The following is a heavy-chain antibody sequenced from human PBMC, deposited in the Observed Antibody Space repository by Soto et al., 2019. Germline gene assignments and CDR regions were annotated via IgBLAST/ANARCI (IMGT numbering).Heavy chain of an antibody. Sequence: QLQLQESGPGLVKPSETLSLTCTVSGDSIISSNYYWAWIRQPPGKGLEWIGSIYYSGSTYYNPSLKSRVTIAVDTSKNQFSLKVSSVTAADTGVYYCARLEMVYVTSRYNYHGMDVWGQGTTVTVSS. CDR1: GDSIISSNYY. CDR2: IYYSGST. CDR3: ARLEMVYVTSRYNYHGMDV. J-gene: IGHJ6*02. V-gene: IGHV4-39*01. D-gene: IGHD2-8*01.